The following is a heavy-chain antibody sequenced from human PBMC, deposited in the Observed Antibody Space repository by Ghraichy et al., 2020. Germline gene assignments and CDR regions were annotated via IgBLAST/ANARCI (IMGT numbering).Heavy chain of an antibody. CDR2: IYFSGNT. V-gene: IGHV4-59*08. Sequence: SETLSLTCTVSGDSISSYYWSWIRQPPGKGLEWIGYIYFSGNTKYNPSLESRVSIPVDTSKNQFSLKLSSVAAADTAVYYCARQLGYCSAASCYPSFDYWGQGTLVTVSS. D-gene: IGHD2-15*01. CDR1: GDSISSYY. J-gene: IGHJ4*02. CDR3: ARQLGYCSAASCYPSFDY.